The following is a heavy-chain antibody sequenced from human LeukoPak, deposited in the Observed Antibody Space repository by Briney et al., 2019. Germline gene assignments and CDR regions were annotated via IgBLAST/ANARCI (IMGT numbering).Heavy chain of an antibody. D-gene: IGHD6-19*01. Sequence: PGRSLRLSCAASGFTFDDYAMRWVRPAPGKRLEWVSGISWNSGSLCYADSVKGRFTIDRDNAKSSLYLQMNSLGAEDTALYYCAKSSRRRLAVAGISAFDIWGQGTMVTVSS. CDR3: AKSSRRRLAVAGISAFDI. J-gene: IGHJ3*02. CDR1: GFTFDDYA. V-gene: IGHV3-9*01. CDR2: ISWNSGSL.